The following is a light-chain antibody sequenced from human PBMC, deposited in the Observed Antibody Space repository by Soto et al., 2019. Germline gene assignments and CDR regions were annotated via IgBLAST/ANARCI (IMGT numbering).Light chain of an antibody. CDR3: AAWDDSLSGVV. J-gene: IGLJ2*01. Sequence: QSVLTQPASVSGSPGQSITISCTGTSSDVGGYNYVSWYQQHPGKAPKLMIYEVSNRPSGVSNRFSGSKSGNTASLTISGLRTEDEAQYYCAAWDDSLSGVVFGGGTKVTVL. V-gene: IGLV2-14*01. CDR2: EVS. CDR1: SSDVGGYNY.